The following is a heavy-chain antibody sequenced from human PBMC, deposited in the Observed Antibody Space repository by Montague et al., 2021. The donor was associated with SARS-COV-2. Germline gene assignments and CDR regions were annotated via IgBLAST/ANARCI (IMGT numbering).Heavy chain of an antibody. CDR2: IHHSGGT. J-gene: IGHJ4*02. V-gene: IGHV4-4*02. CDR3: ARVPLVGPTAGTSDY. Sequence: SETLSLTCTVSGDSIDSGDWWSWVRQALGRGLEFIGEIHHSGGTNYNPSLRSRVTMSVDKSKNQFSLSLSSVTAADTAVYYCARVPLVGPTAGTSDYWGLGTLVAVSS. CDR1: GDSIDSGDW. D-gene: IGHD1-1*01.